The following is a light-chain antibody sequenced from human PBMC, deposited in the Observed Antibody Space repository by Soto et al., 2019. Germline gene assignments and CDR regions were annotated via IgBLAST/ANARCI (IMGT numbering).Light chain of an antibody. CDR3: SAYTTSSTVV. J-gene: IGLJ2*01. Sequence: QSALTQPASVSGSPGQSITISCTGTSSDIGAYNFVSWYQQHPGKAPKLMVFDISNRPSGVSDGLSGSKSGNTASLTISGLQAEDEADYYCSAYTTSSTVVFGGGTKVTVL. V-gene: IGLV2-14*03. CDR2: DIS. CDR1: SSDIGAYNF.